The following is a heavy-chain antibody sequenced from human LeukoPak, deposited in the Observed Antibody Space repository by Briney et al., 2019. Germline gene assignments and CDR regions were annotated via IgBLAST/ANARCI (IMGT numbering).Heavy chain of an antibody. V-gene: IGHV4-59*08. CDR3: ARLSPGGDYYFDY. CDR1: GGSISLYY. Sequence: SSETLSLTCPVSGGSISLYYWSWIRQPPGKGLEWIGYIYYSGSTNYNPSLKSRVSISVDTSKNQFSLKLSSVTAADTAVYYCARLSPGGDYYFDYWGQGTLVTVSS. D-gene: IGHD2-21*02. CDR2: IYYSGST. J-gene: IGHJ4*02.